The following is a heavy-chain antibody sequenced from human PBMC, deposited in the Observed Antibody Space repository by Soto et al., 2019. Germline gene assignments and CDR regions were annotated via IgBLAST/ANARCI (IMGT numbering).Heavy chain of an antibody. J-gene: IGHJ4*02. CDR2: TYYRSKWYN. Sequence: SQTLSLTCAISGDSVSSNSAAWNWIRQSPSRGLEWLGRTYYRSKWYNDYAVSVKSRITINPDTSKNQFSLQLNSVTPEDTAVYYCARNPTYYDFWSCSPEPFDYWGRGTLVTVAS. CDR3: ARNPTYYDFWSCSPEPFDY. CDR1: GDSVSSNSAA. D-gene: IGHD3-3*01. V-gene: IGHV6-1*01.